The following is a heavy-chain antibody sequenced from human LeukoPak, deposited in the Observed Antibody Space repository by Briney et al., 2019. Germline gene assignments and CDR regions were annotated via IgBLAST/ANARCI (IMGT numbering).Heavy chain of an antibody. Sequence: LGGSLRLSCAASGFTFSSYAMSWVRQAPGKGLEWVANIKQDGSEKDYVDSVKGRFIISRDNAKNSLYLQMNSLRVEDTAVFYCVRDPNYYYYGMDVWGQGTTVTVSS. J-gene: IGHJ6*02. CDR1: GFTFSSYA. V-gene: IGHV3-7*01. CDR2: IKQDGSEK. CDR3: VRDPNYYYYGMDV.